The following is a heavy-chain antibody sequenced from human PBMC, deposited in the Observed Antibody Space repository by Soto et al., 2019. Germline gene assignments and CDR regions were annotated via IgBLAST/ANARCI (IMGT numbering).Heavy chain of an antibody. J-gene: IGHJ4*02. Sequence: VQLVESGGGLVKPGGSLRLSCGASGFTFSDAWMNWVRQAPGKGLEWVGHIKSKTDGETTEYAAPVKGRFTLSRDDSKNTLYLEMNSVKTEDTAVYYCTTDPGVVVVVDGVNSPFDYWGQGALVTVSS. CDR3: TTDPGVVVVVDGVNSPFDY. D-gene: IGHD2-15*01. V-gene: IGHV3-15*07. CDR2: IKSKTDGETT. CDR1: GFTFSDAW.